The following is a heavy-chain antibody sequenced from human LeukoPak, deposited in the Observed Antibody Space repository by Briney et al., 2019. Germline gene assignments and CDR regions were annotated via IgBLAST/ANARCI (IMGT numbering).Heavy chain of an antibody. J-gene: IGHJ6*03. CDR3: ARGRVSSSTWYSTYYYYFYMDV. Sequence: PGGSLRLSCAASGFTFSSYRMNWVRQAPGKGLEWIGYVDHTGSTNFNPSLNGRVSISRDTTKNLFSLRLRSVTAADTAVYFCARGRVSSSTWYSTYYYYFYMDVWGKGTTVTVSS. V-gene: IGHV4-59*01. D-gene: IGHD1-1*01. CDR2: VDHTGST. CDR1: GFTFSSYR.